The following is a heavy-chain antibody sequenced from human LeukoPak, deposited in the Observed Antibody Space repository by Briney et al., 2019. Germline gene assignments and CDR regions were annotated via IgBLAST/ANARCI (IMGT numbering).Heavy chain of an antibody. CDR3: ARDSMIVPPGGYYMDV. CDR2: ISSSSYI. D-gene: IGHD3-22*01. V-gene: IGHV3-21*01. J-gene: IGHJ6*03. Sequence: GGSLRLSCAASGFTFSSYSMNWVRQAPGKGLEWVSSISSSSYIYYADSVKGRFTISRDNAKNSLYLQMNSLRAEDTAVYYCARDSMIVPPGGYYMDVWGKGTTVTISS. CDR1: GFTFSSYS.